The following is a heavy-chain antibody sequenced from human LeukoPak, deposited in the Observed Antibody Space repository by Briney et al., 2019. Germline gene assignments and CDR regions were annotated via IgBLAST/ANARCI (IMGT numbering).Heavy chain of an antibody. J-gene: IGHJ4*02. CDR1: GGSIGSYY. Sequence: SETLSLTCTVSGGSIGSYYWSWIRQPPGKRLEWLGYINYSGTTNYNPSLKSRVTISADTSKNQFSLNLRSVTAADTAVYYCTRGMRYFDPDYWGQGTLVTVSS. CDR2: INYSGTT. D-gene: IGHD3-9*01. V-gene: IGHV4-59*01. CDR3: TRGMRYFDPDY.